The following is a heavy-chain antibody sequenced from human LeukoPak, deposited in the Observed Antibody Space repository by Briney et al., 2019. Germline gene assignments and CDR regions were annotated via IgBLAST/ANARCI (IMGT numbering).Heavy chain of an antibody. D-gene: IGHD5-24*01. CDR3: AATAPDGYSFY. Sequence: SQTLSLTCTVSGGSISSGGYYWSWIRQHPGKGLEWIGEINHSGSTNYNPSLKSRVTISVDTSKNQFSLKLSSVTAADTAVYYCAATAPDGYSFYWGQGTLVTVSS. J-gene: IGHJ4*02. CDR1: GGSISSGGYY. V-gene: IGHV4-31*03. CDR2: INHSGST.